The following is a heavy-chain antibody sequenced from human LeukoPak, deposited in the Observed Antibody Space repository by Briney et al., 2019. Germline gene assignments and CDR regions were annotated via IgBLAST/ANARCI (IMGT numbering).Heavy chain of an antibody. CDR1: GFTFSSYE. CDR3: ARELPGPFDY. Sequence: PGGSLRLSCAASGFTFSSYEMDWVRQAPGKGLEWVSYISVSGSSIYYADSVKGRFTISTDNAKNSLYLQMNSLRAEDTAVYYCARELPGPFDYWGQGTLVTVSS. J-gene: IGHJ4*02. CDR2: ISVSGSSI. V-gene: IGHV3-48*03. D-gene: IGHD1-14*01.